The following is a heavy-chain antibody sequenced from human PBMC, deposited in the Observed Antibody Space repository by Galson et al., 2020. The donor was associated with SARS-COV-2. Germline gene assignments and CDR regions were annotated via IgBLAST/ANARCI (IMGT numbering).Heavy chain of an antibody. V-gene: IGHV3-23*01. Sequence: GESLKISSAASGFTYTIYAMSWVRQPPEKGLEWVVGIAPGDESTSYADFVRGRFIISSDNSKNMLYLQMSSLRPDDTALYFCAKEVGIVGRPAFDFWGQGTLVAVSS. J-gene: IGHJ4*02. CDR2: IAPGDEST. CDR3: AKEVGIVGRPAFDF. CDR1: GFTYTIYA. D-gene: IGHD1-26*01.